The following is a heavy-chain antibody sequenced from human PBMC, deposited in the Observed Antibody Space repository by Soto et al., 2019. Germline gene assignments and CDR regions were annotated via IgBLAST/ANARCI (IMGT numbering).Heavy chain of an antibody. CDR1: GYSFTSYW. D-gene: IGHD6-13*01. CDR3: ARLEEGNSSWYTHYYYGMDV. V-gene: IGHV5-51*01. J-gene: IGHJ6*02. CDR2: IYPGDSDT. Sequence: PGESLKISCKGSGYSFTSYWIGWVRQMPGKGLEWMGIIYPGDSDTRYSPSFQGQVTISADKSISTAYLQWSSLKASDTAMYYCARLEEGNSSWYTHYYYGMDVWGQGTTVTVSS.